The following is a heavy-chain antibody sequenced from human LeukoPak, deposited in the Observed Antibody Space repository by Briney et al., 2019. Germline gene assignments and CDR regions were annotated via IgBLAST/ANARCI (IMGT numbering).Heavy chain of an antibody. CDR2: IYPDDFDT. CDR1: GYSFTSYW. CDR3: ARHGKLSASRNRFDP. Sequence: PGESLKISCKASGYSFTSYWIAWVRQMPGKGLEWMGVIYPDDFDTRYSPSFQGQVTISADKSISTAFLQWSSLKASDTAIYYCARHGKLSASRNRFDPWGQGTLVTVSS. V-gene: IGHV5-51*01. J-gene: IGHJ5*02. D-gene: IGHD1-26*01.